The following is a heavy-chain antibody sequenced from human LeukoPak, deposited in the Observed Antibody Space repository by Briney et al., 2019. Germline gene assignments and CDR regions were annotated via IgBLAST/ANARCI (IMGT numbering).Heavy chain of an antibody. Sequence: ASVKVSCKASGYTFTSYGISWVRQAPGQGLEWMGWISAYNGYTNYAQNLQGRVTMTTDTSTSTAYMELRSLRSDDTAVYYCARGGTGYAPFTRWFDPWGQGTLVTVSS. D-gene: IGHD5-12*01. V-gene: IGHV1-18*01. CDR3: ARGGTGYAPFTRWFDP. CDR2: ISAYNGYT. J-gene: IGHJ5*02. CDR1: GYTFTSYG.